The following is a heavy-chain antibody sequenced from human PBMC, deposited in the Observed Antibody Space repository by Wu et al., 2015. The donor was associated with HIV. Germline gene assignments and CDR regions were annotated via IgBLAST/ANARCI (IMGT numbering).Heavy chain of an antibody. CDR2: FDPKEGET. J-gene: IGHJ4*02. Sequence: QVQLVQSAAEVKKPGASVKVSCKVSGYPLSKLSMHWVRQAPGKGLEWMGGFDPKEGETIYAPKFRGRVTVTDDTVTDTSYMELRSLRSDEDTALYFCAFRPRDTGWDYWGQGTLVIVSS. D-gene: IGHD5-18*01. CDR3: AFRPRDTGWDY. CDR1: GYPLSKLS. V-gene: IGHV1-24*01.